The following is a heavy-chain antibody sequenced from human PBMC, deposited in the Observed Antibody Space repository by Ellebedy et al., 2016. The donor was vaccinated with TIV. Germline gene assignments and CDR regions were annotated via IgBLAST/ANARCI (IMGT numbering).Heavy chain of an antibody. CDR2: INRDGSTT. D-gene: IGHD3-22*01. CDR1: GFTFSRHW. V-gene: IGHV3-74*01. CDR3: ARGGYDAFYLDY. Sequence: PGGSLRLSCVVSGFTFSRHWIHWVRQAPGKGLVWVSRINRDGSTTNYADSVKGRFTISSDDAKNTVYLHMNSLGADDTAVYYCARGGYDAFYLDYWGQGILVTVSS. J-gene: IGHJ4*02.